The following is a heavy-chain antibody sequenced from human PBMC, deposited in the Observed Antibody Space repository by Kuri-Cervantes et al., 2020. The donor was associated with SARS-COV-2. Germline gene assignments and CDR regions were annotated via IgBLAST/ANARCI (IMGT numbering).Heavy chain of an antibody. CDR2: ITYDGSNK. CDR1: GFTFDDYA. J-gene: IGHJ4*02. Sequence: GESLKISCAASGFTFDDYAIHWVRQAPGKGLEWVALITYDGSNKFYADSVKGRFTISRDNSKNTLYLQMNSLRAEDTAVYYCARDGGPQWLVHPLDYWGQGTLVTVSS. CDR3: ARDGGPQWLVHPLDY. V-gene: IGHV3-30*03. D-gene: IGHD6-19*01.